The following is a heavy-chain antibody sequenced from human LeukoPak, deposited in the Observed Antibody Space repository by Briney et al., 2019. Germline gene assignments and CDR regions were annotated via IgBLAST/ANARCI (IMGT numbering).Heavy chain of an antibody. Sequence: SETLSLTRTVSGGSISSHYWSWIRQPPGEGLGWIGYIYYSGSTNYNPSLKTRVTISVDTSKNQFSLKLSSVTAADAAVYYCERDRYCGGDCTPGAFDIWGQGTMVTVSS. J-gene: IGHJ3*02. D-gene: IGHD2-21*02. V-gene: IGHV4-59*11. CDR1: GGSISSHY. CDR3: ERDRYCGGDCTPGAFDI. CDR2: IYYSGST.